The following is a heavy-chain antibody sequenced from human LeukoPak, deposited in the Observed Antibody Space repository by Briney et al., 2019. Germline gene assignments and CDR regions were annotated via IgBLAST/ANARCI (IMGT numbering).Heavy chain of an antibody. J-gene: IGHJ4*02. CDR1: GASISTSY. V-gene: IGHV4-59*01. Sequence: PSETLSLTCTVSGASISTSYWYWIRQPPGKGLEWIGYIHYGGDINYNPSLKSRVTISAYTSKNQLSLKLSSVTAADTAVYYCARVGCSGGSCYPDCWGQGTLVTVSS. D-gene: IGHD2-15*01. CDR2: IHYGGDI. CDR3: ARVGCSGGSCYPDC.